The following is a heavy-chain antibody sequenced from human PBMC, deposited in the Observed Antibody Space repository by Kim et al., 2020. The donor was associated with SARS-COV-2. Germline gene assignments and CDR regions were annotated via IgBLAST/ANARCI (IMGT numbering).Heavy chain of an antibody. CDR2: WYN. V-gene: IGHV6-1*01. CDR3: ARDLGGLGY. D-gene: IGHD3-16*01. J-gene: IGHJ4*01. Sequence: WYNDYAISVKSRLTINPDTSKNQVSLQLNSVTPEDTAVYYCARDLGGLGYWGQGTLVTVSS.